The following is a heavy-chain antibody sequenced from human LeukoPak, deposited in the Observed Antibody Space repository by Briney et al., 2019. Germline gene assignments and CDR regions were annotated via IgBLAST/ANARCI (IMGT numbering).Heavy chain of an antibody. CDR2: MNPNSGNT. Sequence: ASVTVSCKASGYTFTNYDINWVRQATGQGPEWMGWMNPNSGNTGYAQKFQDRVAMTRNTSLDTAYMQLSSLTSEDTAVYYCARGRDPQRGRGSYWPFDPWGQGTLVIVSS. J-gene: IGHJ5*02. CDR3: ARGRDPQRGRGSYWPFDP. CDR1: GYTFTNYD. D-gene: IGHD3-16*01. V-gene: IGHV1-8*01.